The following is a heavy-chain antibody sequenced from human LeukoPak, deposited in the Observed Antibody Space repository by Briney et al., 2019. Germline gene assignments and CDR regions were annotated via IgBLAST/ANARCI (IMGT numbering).Heavy chain of an antibody. J-gene: IGHJ6*02. Sequence: PSETLSLTCTVSGGSISSGGYYWSWIRQPPGKGLEWIGEVEHSGSTNYNPSLKSRITVSVDTSKNQFSLKMSSVTAADTAVYYCARSVRSNLSGDDLNYYYYYGMDVWGQGTAVTVSS. D-gene: IGHD2-21*02. CDR1: GGSISSGGYY. CDR3: ARSVRSNLSGDDLNYYYYYGMDV. V-gene: IGHV4-39*07. CDR2: VEHSGST.